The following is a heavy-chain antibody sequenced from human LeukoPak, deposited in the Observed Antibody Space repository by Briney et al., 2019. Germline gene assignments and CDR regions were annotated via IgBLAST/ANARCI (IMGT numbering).Heavy chain of an antibody. CDR2: ISYDGSNK. Sequence: PGRSLRLSCAASGFTFSSYGMHWVRQAPGKGLEWVAVISYDGSNKYYADSVKGRFTISRDNSKNTLYLQMNSLRAEDTAVYYCARPLAVYWGQGTLVTVSS. CDR1: GFTFSSYG. CDR3: ARPLAVY. V-gene: IGHV3-30*03. J-gene: IGHJ4*02.